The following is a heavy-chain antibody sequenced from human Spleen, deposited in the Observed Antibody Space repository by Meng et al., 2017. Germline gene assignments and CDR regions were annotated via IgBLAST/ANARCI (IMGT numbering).Heavy chain of an antibody. J-gene: IGHJ4*02. Sequence: QGQLQESGPGLVKPSETLSLTCAVYGGAFSDYYWSWIRQSPGKGLEWVGEISYSGTTSYKPSLKSRVTISIDTSKNQFSLKLSSVTAADTAVYYCARVGSSSWFVADWGQGTLVTVSS. CDR2: ISYSGTT. CDR3: ARVGSSSWFVAD. D-gene: IGHD6-13*01. CDR1: GGAFSDYY. V-gene: IGHV4-34*10.